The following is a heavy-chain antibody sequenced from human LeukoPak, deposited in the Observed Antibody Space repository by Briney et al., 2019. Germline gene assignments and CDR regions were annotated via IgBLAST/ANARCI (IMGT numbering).Heavy chain of an antibody. V-gene: IGHV3-21*04. J-gene: IGHJ4*02. CDR3: ARGGIAVAGIVY. CDR1: GFTFISYS. CDR2: ISSSSSYI. D-gene: IGHD6-19*01. Sequence: GGSLRLSCAASGFTFISYSMNWVRQAPGKGLEWVSSISSSSSYIYYADSVKGRFTISRDNAKNSLYLQMNSLRAEDTAVYYCARGGIAVAGIVYWGQGTLVTVSS.